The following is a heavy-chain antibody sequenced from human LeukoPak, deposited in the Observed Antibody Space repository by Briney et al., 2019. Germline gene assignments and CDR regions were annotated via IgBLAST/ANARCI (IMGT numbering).Heavy chain of an antibody. Sequence: SETLSLTCTVSSGSISSYFWSWIRQPPGKGLKWIGYISYSGSTNYNPSLKSRVTISVDTSKNQFSLKLSSVTAADTAVYYCASDHGGYFDYWGQGTLVTVSS. CDR2: ISYSGST. D-gene: IGHD3-10*01. CDR3: ASDHGGYFDY. V-gene: IGHV4-59*01. J-gene: IGHJ4*02. CDR1: SGSISSYF.